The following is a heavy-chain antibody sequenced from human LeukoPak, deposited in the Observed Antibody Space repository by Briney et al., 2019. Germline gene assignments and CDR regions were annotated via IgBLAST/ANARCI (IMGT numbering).Heavy chain of an antibody. V-gene: IGHV1-24*01. J-gene: IGHJ4*02. CDR3: ATSDYYDILTGYSN. D-gene: IGHD3-9*01. Sequence: ASVKVSCKVSGYTLTGLSMHWVRQAPGKGLEWMGGFDPEDGETIYAQKFQGRVTMTEDTSTDTAYMELSSLRSEDTAVYYCATSDYYDILTGYSNWGQGTLVTVSS. CDR2: FDPEDGET. CDR1: GYTLTGLS.